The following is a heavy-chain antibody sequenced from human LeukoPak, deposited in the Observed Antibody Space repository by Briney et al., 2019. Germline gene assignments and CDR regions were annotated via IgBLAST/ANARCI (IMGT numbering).Heavy chain of an antibody. CDR1: GGTFSSYA. J-gene: IGHJ3*02. CDR3: AREPDTKYYYDSSGIPGGAFDI. V-gene: IGHV1-69*05. D-gene: IGHD3-22*01. CDR2: IIPIFGTA. Sequence: SVKVSCKASGGTFSSYAISWVRQAPGQGLEWMGGIIPIFGTANYAQKFQGRVTMTRDTSTSTVYMELSSLRSEDTAVYYCAREPDTKYYYDSSGIPGGAFDIWGQGTMVTVSS.